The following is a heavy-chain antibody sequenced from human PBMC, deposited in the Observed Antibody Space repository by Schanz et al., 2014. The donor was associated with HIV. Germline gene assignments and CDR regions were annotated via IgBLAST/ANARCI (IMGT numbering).Heavy chain of an antibody. CDR3: ARDDAVGGGYNDF. V-gene: IGHV3-21*04. Sequence: EVQLVESGGGLVKPGGSLRLSCAASGFTLSRYSMNWVRQAPGKGLEWVSSISSSSSNYIYYADSVKGRFTISRDNANNSLYLQMNSLRAEDTALYYCARDDAVGGGYNDFWGQGTLVTVSS. CDR1: GFTLSRYS. CDR2: ISSSSSNYI. J-gene: IGHJ4*02. D-gene: IGHD6-19*01.